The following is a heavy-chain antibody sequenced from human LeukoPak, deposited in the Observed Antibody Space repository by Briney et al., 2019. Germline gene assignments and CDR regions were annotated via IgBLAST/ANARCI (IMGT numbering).Heavy chain of an antibody. J-gene: IGHJ4*02. Sequence: ASVKVSCKASGYTFTSYGISWVRQAPGQGLEWMGWISAYNGNTNYAQKLRGRVTMTTDTSTSTAYMELRSLRSDDTAVYYCARDLKYYYDSSGYYSSAYYFDYWGQGTLVTVSS. CDR3: ARDLKYYYDSSGYYSSAYYFDY. CDR1: GYTFTSYG. CDR2: ISAYNGNT. D-gene: IGHD3-22*01. V-gene: IGHV1-18*01.